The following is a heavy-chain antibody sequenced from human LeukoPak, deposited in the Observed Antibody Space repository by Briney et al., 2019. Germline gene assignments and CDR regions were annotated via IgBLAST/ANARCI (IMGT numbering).Heavy chain of an antibody. J-gene: IGHJ4*02. D-gene: IGHD6-13*01. CDR1: GGSISSSRYY. Sequence: PSETLSLTCTVSGGSISSSRYYWGWIRQPTGKGLEWIGNIYYSGNTYYNPSLKSRVTISVDTSKNQFSLKLNSVTAADTAVYYCARAGDRIAAAGTFDDWGQGTLVTVSS. V-gene: IGHV4-39*07. CDR2: IYYSGNT. CDR3: ARAGDRIAAAGTFDD.